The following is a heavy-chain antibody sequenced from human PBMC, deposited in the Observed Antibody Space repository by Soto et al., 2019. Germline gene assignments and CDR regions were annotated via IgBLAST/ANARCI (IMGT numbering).Heavy chain of an antibody. CDR1: GDPINRDY. Sequence: QVQLQESGPGLVKPSETLSLTCTVSGDPINRDYWSWIRQPPGKGLEWIGYVYYSGRTNYNPSLKSRVTMSVDRSQRQFSLKLRSVTTADTALYFCARGYQNYYFDYWGQGALVTVSS. J-gene: IGHJ4*02. CDR2: VYYSGRT. V-gene: IGHV4-59*01. CDR3: ARGYQNYYFDY. D-gene: IGHD5-18*01.